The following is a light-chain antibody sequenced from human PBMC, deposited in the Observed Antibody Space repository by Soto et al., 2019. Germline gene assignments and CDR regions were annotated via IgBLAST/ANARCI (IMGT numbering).Light chain of an antibody. CDR2: EDS. J-gene: IGKJ1*01. V-gene: IGKV1-5*01. CDR1: QSISSW. Sequence: DIQMTQSPSTLSASLGDRVTITCRASQSISSWLSCYQQKPGKAPKLLIYEDSSLESGVPSRFSGSGSRTEFTLTISSLQPDDFATYYCQQYNSYPWTFDQGTKVDI. CDR3: QQYNSYPWT.